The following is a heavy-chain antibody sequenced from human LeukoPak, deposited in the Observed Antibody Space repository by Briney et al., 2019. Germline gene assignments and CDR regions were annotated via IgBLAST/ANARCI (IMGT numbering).Heavy chain of an antibody. J-gene: IGHJ6*03. CDR1: GGSLSSYY. D-gene: IGHD5-12*01. Sequence: PSETLSLTCTVSGGSLSSYYWSWIRQPPGKGLEWIGYIYYSGSTKYNPSLKSRVTISVDTSKNQFSLKLNFVTAADTAVYYCARGDTGYDVLRHYYYYYMDVWGKGTTVTVSS. CDR3: ARGDTGYDVLRHYYYYYMDV. V-gene: IGHV4-59*01. CDR2: IYYSGST.